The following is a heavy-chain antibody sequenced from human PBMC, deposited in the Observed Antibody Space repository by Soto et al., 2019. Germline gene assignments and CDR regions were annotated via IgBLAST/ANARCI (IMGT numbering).Heavy chain of an antibody. Sequence: GGSLRLSCAASGFTFSSYAMHWVRQAPGKGLEWVAVISYDGSNKYYADSVKGRFTISRDNSKNTLYLQMNSLRAEDTAVYYCAREVRTPETVALLQPGPFDYWGQGTLVTVSS. V-gene: IGHV3-30-3*01. CDR2: ISYDGSNK. CDR1: GFTFSSYA. CDR3: AREVRTPETVALLQPGPFDY. J-gene: IGHJ4*02. D-gene: IGHD1-26*01.